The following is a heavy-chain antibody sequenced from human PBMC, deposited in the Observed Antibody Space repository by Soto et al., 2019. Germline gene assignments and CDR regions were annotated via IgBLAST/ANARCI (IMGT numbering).Heavy chain of an antibody. CDR3: ARLGYYYDSSGSVDAFDI. V-gene: IGHV5-10-1*01. CDR1: WYNFSNQW. J-gene: IGHJ3*02. CDR2: IDPSDSYT. Sequence: PGGSLKISLKGFWYNFSNQWVNLGRPIAGEGPEWMGRIDPSDSYTNYSPSFQGHVTISADKSISTAYLQWSSLKASDTAMYYCARLGYYYDSSGSVDAFDIWGQGTMVTVSS. D-gene: IGHD3-22*01.